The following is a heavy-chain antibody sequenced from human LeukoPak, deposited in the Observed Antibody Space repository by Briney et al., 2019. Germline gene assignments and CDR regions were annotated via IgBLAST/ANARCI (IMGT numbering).Heavy chain of an antibody. CDR3: VRGVRYFDY. CDR2: ISSGAGSTI. V-gene: IGHV3-11*01. J-gene: IGHJ4*02. D-gene: IGHD3-10*01. CDR1: GFSISDYY. Sequence: GGSLRLPCAASGFSISDYYMSWVRQAPGKGLEWIAYISSGAGSTIKYADSVKGRFTISRDNAKNSLYLQMNSLRAEDTALYHCVRGVRYFDYWGQGTLVTVSS.